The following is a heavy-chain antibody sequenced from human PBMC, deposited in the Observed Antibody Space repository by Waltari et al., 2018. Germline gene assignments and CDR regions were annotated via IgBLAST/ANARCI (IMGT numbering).Heavy chain of an antibody. D-gene: IGHD6-19*01. V-gene: IGHV1-3*01. CDR3: AAFTSGWSYGMDV. CDR2: ITAGNDNT. Sequence: QVQLVQSGAEVKKPGASVKVSRKASGYTFSNFAIHWVRQAPGQRLEWMGWITAGNDNTKYSQKFQGRLTITRDTSASTAYMELSSLTSEDTAVYYCAAFTSGWSYGMDVWGQGTTVTVSS. CDR1: GYTFSNFA. J-gene: IGHJ6*02.